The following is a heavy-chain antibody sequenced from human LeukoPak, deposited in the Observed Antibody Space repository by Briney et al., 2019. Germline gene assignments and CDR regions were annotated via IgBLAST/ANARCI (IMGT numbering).Heavy chain of an antibody. Sequence: GESLKISCQGSGYSFSSYWIAWVRQMPGKGLEWMGIIYPGDSDTRYSPSFQGQVTISADKSISTAYLQWSSLKASDTAMYYCARHPSSRQFDYWGQGTLVTVSS. CDR1: GYSFSSYW. CDR2: IYPGDSDT. V-gene: IGHV5-51*01. J-gene: IGHJ4*02. CDR3: ARHPSSRQFDY.